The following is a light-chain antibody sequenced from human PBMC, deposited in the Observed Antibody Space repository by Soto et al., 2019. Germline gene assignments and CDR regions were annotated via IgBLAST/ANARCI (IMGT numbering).Light chain of an antibody. CDR3: QQLNSYPSIT. J-gene: IGKJ5*01. V-gene: IGKV1-9*01. Sequence: DIPLTQSPSFLSASVGDRVTITCRANQGISSYLAWYQQKPGKAPKLLIYAASTLQSGVPSRFSGSGSGTEFTLTISSLQPEDFATYYCQQLNSYPSITFGQGTRLEIK. CDR1: QGISSY. CDR2: AAS.